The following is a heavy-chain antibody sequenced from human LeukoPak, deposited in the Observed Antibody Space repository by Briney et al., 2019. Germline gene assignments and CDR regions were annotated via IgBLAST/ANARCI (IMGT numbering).Heavy chain of an antibody. CDR1: GFSFSSHA. CDR3: AKPFSGSYLFDY. D-gene: IGHD1-26*01. CDR2: FSGSGGST. V-gene: IGHV3-23*01. Sequence: GGSLRLSCAASGFSFSSHAMSWVRQAPGKGLEWVSSFSGSGGSTYYTGSVKGRFTISRDNSKNTLYLQMISLRAEDTAVYYCAKPFSGSYLFDYWGQGTLVTVSS. J-gene: IGHJ4*02.